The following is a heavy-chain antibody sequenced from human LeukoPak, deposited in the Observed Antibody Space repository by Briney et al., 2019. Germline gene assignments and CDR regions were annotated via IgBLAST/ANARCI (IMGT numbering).Heavy chain of an antibody. CDR1: GFNFSDYY. CDR2: ISNTGNTI. V-gene: IGHV3-11*01. D-gene: IGHD3-16*01. J-gene: IGHJ4*02. Sequence: GGSLRLSCAASGFNFSDYYMSWIRQAPGKGLEWVSYISNTGNTIYYADSVKGRCTTSRDNAKNSLYLQMNSLRAEDSAVYYCARVYVGEDFWGQGTLVTVSS. CDR3: ARVYVGEDF.